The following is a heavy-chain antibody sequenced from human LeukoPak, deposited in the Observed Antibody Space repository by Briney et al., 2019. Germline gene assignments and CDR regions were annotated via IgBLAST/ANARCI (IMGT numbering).Heavy chain of an antibody. Sequence: GGSLRLSCAASGFIVSSNYMSWVRQAPGKGLEWVSVIYSGGNTYYADSVKGRFTISRDNSKNTLYLQMNSLRAEDTAVYYCAGGIRWPGLDYWGQGTLVTVSS. V-gene: IGHV3-66*01. D-gene: IGHD3-16*01. CDR1: GFIVSSNY. CDR2: IYSGGNT. CDR3: AGGIRWPGLDY. J-gene: IGHJ4*02.